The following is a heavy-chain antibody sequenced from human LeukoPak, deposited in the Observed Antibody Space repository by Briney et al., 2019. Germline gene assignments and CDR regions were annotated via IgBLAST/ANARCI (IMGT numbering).Heavy chain of an antibody. CDR2: VRYDGSNK. V-gene: IGHV3-33*01. J-gene: IGHJ4*02. Sequence: GRSLRLSCAASGFTFSSYGIHWVRQAPGKGLEWVAVVRYDGSNKYYADSVEGRFTISRDNSKNTVYLQMNSLRAEDTAVYYCARVSPEIVVVIGTGAPDYWGQGTLVTVSS. CDR1: GFTFSSYG. D-gene: IGHD2-21*01. CDR3: ARVSPEIVVVIGTGAPDY.